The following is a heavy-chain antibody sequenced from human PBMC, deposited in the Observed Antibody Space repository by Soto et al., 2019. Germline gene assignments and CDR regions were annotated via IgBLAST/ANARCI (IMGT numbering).Heavy chain of an antibody. CDR2: ISDDGRT. V-gene: IGHV3-53*01. CDR1: GFSVDDIF. D-gene: IGHD2-8*02. Sequence: GGSLRLSCVASGFSVDDIFMSWVRQAPGKGLQWVSTISDDGRTYYADSVKGRFSLSRDKSRNTLYLQMNRLRVEDTAVYYCSRDHSSGGYDYRGQGSLVTVSS. CDR3: SRDHSSGGYDY. J-gene: IGHJ4*02.